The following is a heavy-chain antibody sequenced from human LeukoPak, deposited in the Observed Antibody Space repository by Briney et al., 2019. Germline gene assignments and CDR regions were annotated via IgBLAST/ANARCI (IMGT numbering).Heavy chain of an antibody. CDR3: ARDLHYDSSGYRNFDY. Sequence: ASVKVSCKASGYTFTGYYMHWVRQAPGRGLEWMGWISAYNGNTNYAQKLQGRVTMTTDTSTSTAYMELRSLRSDDTAVYYCARDLHYDSSGYRNFDYWGQGTLVTVSS. D-gene: IGHD3-22*01. CDR2: ISAYNGNT. CDR1: GYTFTGYY. V-gene: IGHV1-18*04. J-gene: IGHJ4*02.